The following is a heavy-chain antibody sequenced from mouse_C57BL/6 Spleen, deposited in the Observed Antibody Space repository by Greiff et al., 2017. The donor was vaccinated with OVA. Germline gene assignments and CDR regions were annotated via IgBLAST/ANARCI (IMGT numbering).Heavy chain of an antibody. D-gene: IGHD3-2*02. CDR2: IDPETGGT. V-gene: IGHV1-15*01. CDR3: TRGVGSSGYFDY. CDR1: GYTFTDYE. Sequence: QVQLQQSGAELVRPGASVTLSCKASGYTFTDYEMHWVKQTPVHGLEWIGAIDPETGGTAYNPKFKGKAILTADKSSSTAYMELRSLTSEDSAVYYCTRGVGSSGYFDYWGQGTTLTVSS. J-gene: IGHJ2*01.